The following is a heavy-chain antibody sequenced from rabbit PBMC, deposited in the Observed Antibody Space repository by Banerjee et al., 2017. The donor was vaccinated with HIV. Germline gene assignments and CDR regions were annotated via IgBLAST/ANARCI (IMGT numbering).Heavy chain of an antibody. V-gene: IGHV1S7*01. Sequence: QELKESGGGLVTPGGSLTLSCKASGFTISSSYGVRWVRQAPGKGLEWIGYISTGDDSQSYASWVNGGFAISSHNAQNPVSLQMTSLTTADTATYFCVREGLWGPGTLVTVS. J-gene: IGHJ4*01. CDR3: VREGL. CDR2: ISTGDDSQ. CDR1: GFTISSSY.